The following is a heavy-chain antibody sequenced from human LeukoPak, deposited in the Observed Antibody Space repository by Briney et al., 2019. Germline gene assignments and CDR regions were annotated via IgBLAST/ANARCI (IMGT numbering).Heavy chain of an antibody. V-gene: IGHV4-39*01. J-gene: IGHJ4*02. CDR2: IYYSGST. D-gene: IGHD3-9*01. CDR1: GGSISSSSYY. Sequence: SETLSLTCTVSGGSISSSSYYWGWVRQPPGTGLEWVGSIYYSGSTYYNPSLKSRVTISVDTSKNQFSLKLSSVTAADTAVYYCARHTYYDIFTGYYVGAFDYWGQGTLVTVSS. CDR3: ARHTYYDIFTGYYVGAFDY.